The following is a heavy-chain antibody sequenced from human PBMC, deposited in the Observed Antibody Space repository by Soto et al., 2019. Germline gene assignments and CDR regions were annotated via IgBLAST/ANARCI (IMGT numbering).Heavy chain of an antibody. D-gene: IGHD3-16*01. V-gene: IGHV1-3*01. CDR3: ARNLRPDAFDI. J-gene: IGHJ3*02. CDR2: INAGNGNT. CDR1: GYTFTSYA. Sequence: ASVKVSFKASGYTFTSYAMHWVRQAPGQRLEWMGWINAGNGNTKYSQKFQGRVTITRDTSASTAYMELSSLRSEDTAVYYCARNLRPDAFDIWGQGTMVTVSS.